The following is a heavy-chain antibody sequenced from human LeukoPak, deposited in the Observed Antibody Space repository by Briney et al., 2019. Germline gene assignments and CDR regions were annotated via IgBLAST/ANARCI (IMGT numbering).Heavy chain of an antibody. Sequence: ASVKVSCKTSGYTFTSDGISWVRQAPGQRLEWMGWINTGNGNTKYSQKFQGRVTITRNTSANTAYMEVSSLRSEDTAVYYCARQGGGPYSGSPFDYWGQGTLVTVSS. CDR3: ARQGGGPYSGSPFDY. CDR1: GYTFTSDG. V-gene: IGHV1-3*04. J-gene: IGHJ4*02. CDR2: INTGNGNT. D-gene: IGHD1-26*01.